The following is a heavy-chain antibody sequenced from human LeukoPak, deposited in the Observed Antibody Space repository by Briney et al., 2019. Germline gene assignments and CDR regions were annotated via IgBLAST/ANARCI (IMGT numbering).Heavy chain of an antibody. Sequence: SETLSLTCAVSGYSISSGYYWSWIRQPAGKGLEWIGRIYTSGSTNYNPSLKSRVTMSVDTSKNQFSLKLSSVTAADTAVYYCARDGIAARRYYYYYMDVWGKGTTVTVSS. D-gene: IGHD6-6*01. V-gene: IGHV4-4*07. CDR1: GYSISSGYY. CDR3: ARDGIAARRYYYYYMDV. CDR2: IYTSGST. J-gene: IGHJ6*03.